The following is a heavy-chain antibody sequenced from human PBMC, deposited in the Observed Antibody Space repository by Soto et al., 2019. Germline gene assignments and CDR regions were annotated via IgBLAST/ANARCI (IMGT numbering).Heavy chain of an antibody. CDR2: ISGSADRT. J-gene: IGHJ3*01. V-gene: IGHV3-23*01. Sequence: EVKLLESGGGLAQPGGSLRLSCVGSGFTFDSYAISWVRQAPGERLQWIAAISGSADRTDYAHSVRGRFTISRDNAKKTVHLQMGSLRVEDTAVYFCAKDTVGGYSFWSGYYSGGLDVWGQGTLVTVS. CDR1: GFTFDSYA. D-gene: IGHD3-3*01. CDR3: AKDTVGGYSFWSGYYSGGLDV.